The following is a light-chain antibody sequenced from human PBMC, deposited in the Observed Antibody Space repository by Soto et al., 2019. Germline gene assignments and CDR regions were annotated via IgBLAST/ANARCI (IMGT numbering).Light chain of an antibody. V-gene: IGKV3-11*01. CDR3: QPRSNWPIS. CDR2: GAS. Sequence: EILMTQSPDTLSVSPGERVTLSCRASQSVRSNLAWYQQKPGQSPRLLIYGASTRATGIPARFSGSGSGTDFTLTISSLEPEEFTVYYCQPRSNWPISFGEGTGLEIK. J-gene: IGKJ5*01. CDR1: QSVRSN.